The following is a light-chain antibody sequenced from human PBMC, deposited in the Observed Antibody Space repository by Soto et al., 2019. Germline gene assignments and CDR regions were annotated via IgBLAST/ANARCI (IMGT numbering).Light chain of an antibody. CDR1: QSVSSN. CDR3: QQYGTSPIT. J-gene: IGKJ5*01. Sequence: DIVMTHSPATLSVSPGERATLSCRASQSVSSNLAWYQQKPGRAPRLLIYGASTRATGIPARFSGSGSGTEFTLTISRLEPEDFAVYYCQQYGTSPITFGQGTRLEIK. CDR2: GAS. V-gene: IGKV3-15*01.